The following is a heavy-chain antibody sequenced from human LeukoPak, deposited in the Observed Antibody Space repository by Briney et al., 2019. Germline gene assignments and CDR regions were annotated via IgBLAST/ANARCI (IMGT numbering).Heavy chain of an antibody. V-gene: IGHV4-59*01. D-gene: IGHD4-17*01. J-gene: IGHJ6*03. CDR1: GDSISPYY. Sequence: SETLSLTCTVSGDSISPYYWSWIRQPPGKGLEWIGYIYYSGNTNYKPSLKSRVTISVDTSKNQFSLKLSSVTAADTAVYYCARSGTVTTFYYYYYMDVWGKGTTVTVSS. CDR3: ARSGTVTTFYYYYYMDV. CDR2: IYYSGNT.